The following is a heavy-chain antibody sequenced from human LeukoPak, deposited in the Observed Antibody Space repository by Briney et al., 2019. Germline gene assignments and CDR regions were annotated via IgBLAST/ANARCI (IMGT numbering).Heavy chain of an antibody. CDR3: ARNCGGDCYSGYYGMDV. CDR2: IYYSGST. V-gene: IGHV4-59*08. J-gene: IGHJ6*02. D-gene: IGHD2-21*02. Sequence: PSETLSLTCTVSGGSISSYYWSWIRQPPGKGLEWIGYIYYSGSTNYNPSLKSRVTISVDTSKNQFSLKLSSVTAADTAVYYCARNCGGDCYSGYYGMDVWGQGTTVTVSS. CDR1: GGSISSYY.